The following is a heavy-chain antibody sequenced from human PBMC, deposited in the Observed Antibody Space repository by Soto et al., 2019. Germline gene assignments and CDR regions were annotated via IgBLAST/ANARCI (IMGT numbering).Heavy chain of an antibody. CDR3: AREGLYCSGGSCYLYYYSYGMDV. CDR1: GYTFTSYG. J-gene: IGHJ6*02. CDR2: ISAYNGNT. Sequence: ASVKVSCKASGYTFTSYGISWVRQAPGQGLEWMGWISAYNGNTNYAQKLQGRVTMTTDTSTSTAYMELRSLRSDDTAVYYCAREGLYCSGGSCYLYYYSYGMDVWGQGTTVTVSS. D-gene: IGHD2-15*01. V-gene: IGHV1-18*01.